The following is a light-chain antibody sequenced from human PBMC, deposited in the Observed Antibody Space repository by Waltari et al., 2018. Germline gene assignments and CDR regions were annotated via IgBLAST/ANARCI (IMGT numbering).Light chain of an antibody. V-gene: IGLV1-51*01. CDR2: DND. Sequence: QSVLPQPPSVSAAPGQKVTISCSGSSSNIGNYLVYWYHQLPAATPKLLIYDNDKRPSGIPDRFSASKSGTSATLDITGLQIGDEADYYCATWDNSLTAVVFGGGTKLTVL. CDR1: SSNIGNYL. CDR3: ATWDNSLTAVV. J-gene: IGLJ2*01.